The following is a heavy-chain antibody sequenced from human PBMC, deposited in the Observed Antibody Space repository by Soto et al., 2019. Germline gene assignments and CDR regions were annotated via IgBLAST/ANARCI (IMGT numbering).Heavy chain of an antibody. Sequence: QVQLVQSGAEVKKPGSSVKVSCKASGGTFSSYAISWVRQAPGQGLEWMGGIIPIFGTANYAQKFQGRVTITADKSTSTAYMELSSLRSEDTAVYYCARAFSSDMIVVVNDSDDAFDIWGQGTMVTVSS. D-gene: IGHD3-22*01. CDR2: IIPIFGTA. J-gene: IGHJ3*02. CDR1: GGTFSSYA. CDR3: ARAFSSDMIVVVNDSDDAFDI. V-gene: IGHV1-69*06.